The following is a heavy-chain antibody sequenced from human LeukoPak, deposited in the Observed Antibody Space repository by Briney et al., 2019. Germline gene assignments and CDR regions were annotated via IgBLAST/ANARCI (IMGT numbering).Heavy chain of an antibody. CDR2: IYIRGAT. CDR1: GGSISSGTFY. V-gene: IGHV4-61*02. J-gene: IGHJ5*02. CDR3: ARGDGNTVYYNSIDP. Sequence: PSETLSLTCTVSGGSISSGTFYWNWIRQPAGKGLEWIGRIYIRGATDYNPSLQSRVLMSIDASKNQFSLTLSSVTAADTAVYYCARGDGNTVYYNSIDPWGQGTLVTVSS. D-gene: IGHD1-1*01.